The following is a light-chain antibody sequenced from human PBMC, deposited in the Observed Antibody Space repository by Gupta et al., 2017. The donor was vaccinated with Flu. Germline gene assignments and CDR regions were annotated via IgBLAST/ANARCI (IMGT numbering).Light chain of an antibody. CDR3: QQRSNLYT. V-gene: IGKV3-11*01. Sequence: EIVLTQSPANLSLSPGERATLSCRASQSVSSYLAWYQQKPGQAPRLLIYDASNSANGIPDRFSGSGSGTDFTLTISSREPEDFAVYYWQQRSNLYTFGQGTKLEIK. CDR1: QSVSSY. CDR2: DAS. J-gene: IGKJ2*01.